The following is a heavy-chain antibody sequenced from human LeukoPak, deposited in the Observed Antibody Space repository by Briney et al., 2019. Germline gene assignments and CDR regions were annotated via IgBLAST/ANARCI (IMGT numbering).Heavy chain of an antibody. CDR1: GGSISSYY. D-gene: IGHD4-23*01. CDR2: IYYSGIT. CDR3: ARDLAVVTPGGYDAFDI. Sequence: SETLSLTCTVSGGSISSYYWSWIRQPPGKGLEWIGYIYYSGITTYNPSLKSRVTISVDASKNQFSLKLSSVTAADTAVYYCARDLAVVTPGGYDAFDIWGQGTMVTVSS. J-gene: IGHJ3*02. V-gene: IGHV4-59*01.